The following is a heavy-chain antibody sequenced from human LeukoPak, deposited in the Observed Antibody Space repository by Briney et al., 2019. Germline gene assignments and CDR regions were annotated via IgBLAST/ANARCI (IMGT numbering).Heavy chain of an antibody. CDR2: VSGSRSST. J-gene: IGHJ6*02. CDR1: GFTFNNND. CDR3: AKSGGPRSPYYYSGMDV. Sequence: SGGSLRLSCAASGFTFNNNDMSWVRQAPGKGLEWVSAVSGSRSSTYYADSVKGRFTISRASSKNTLYLQMSSLRAEDTAVYYCAKSGGPRSPYYYSGMDVWGRGTTVTVSS. D-gene: IGHD3-10*01. V-gene: IGHV3-23*01.